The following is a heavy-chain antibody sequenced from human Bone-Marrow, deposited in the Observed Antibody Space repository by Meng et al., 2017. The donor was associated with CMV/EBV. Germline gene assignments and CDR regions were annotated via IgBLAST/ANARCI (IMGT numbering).Heavy chain of an antibody. CDR2: MSPETVNP. V-gene: IGHV1-8*01. D-gene: IGHD1-14*01. CDR3: VRTPPKGDFDS. Sequence: QVQLVQSGAEVQQPGASLKFSCKASGYRFTSYDINWVREAPGQGLEWMGWMSPETVNPGYAQKFQGRITMTRDTSITTAYMELSSLTSEDTAIYYCVRTPPKGDFDSWGQGTLVTVSS. J-gene: IGHJ4*02. CDR1: GYRFTSYD.